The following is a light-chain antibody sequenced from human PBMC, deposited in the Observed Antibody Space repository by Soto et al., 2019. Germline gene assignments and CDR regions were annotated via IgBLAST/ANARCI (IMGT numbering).Light chain of an antibody. CDR3: QSFDSGLSVV. CDR1: NSNIGAGYD. J-gene: IGLJ2*01. Sequence: QSVLTQPPSVSGAPGQRVTISCTGSNSNIGAGYDVHWYQQLPGRAPKLLIYVSNNRPSGVPDRFSGSRSGTSASLAITGLPAEDEADYYCQSFDSGLSVVFGGGTKLTVL. CDR2: VSN. V-gene: IGLV1-40*01.